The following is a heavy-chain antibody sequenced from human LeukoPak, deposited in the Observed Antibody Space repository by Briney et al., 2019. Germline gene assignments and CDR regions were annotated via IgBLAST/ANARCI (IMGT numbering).Heavy chain of an antibody. V-gene: IGHV3-23*01. D-gene: IGHD1-1*01. CDR3: AKAPPYTKYFDY. CDR1: GFTFNNYV. Sequence: GGSLRLSCAASGFTFNNYVMSWVRQAPGRGLEWVSGIDYAGGSTNYADSVQGRFTVSRDNSKNTLYLQMNSLRAEDTAIYYCAKAPPYTKYFDYWGQGTLLTVSS. CDR2: IDYAGGST. J-gene: IGHJ4*02.